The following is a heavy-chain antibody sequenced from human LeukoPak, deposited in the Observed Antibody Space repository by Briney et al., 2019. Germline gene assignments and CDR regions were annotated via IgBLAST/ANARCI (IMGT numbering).Heavy chain of an antibody. V-gene: IGHV4-59*01. Sequence: SETLSLTCTVSGGSMSRYYWSWIRQPPGKGLEWIGYMYYSGSTKYNPSLKSRVTISVDTSKNQFSLKLSSVTAADTAVYYCARSSTGSYFDYWAREPWSPSPQ. D-gene: IGHD3-3*02. CDR2: MYYSGST. CDR3: ARSSTGSYFDY. CDR1: GGSMSRYY. J-gene: IGHJ4*02.